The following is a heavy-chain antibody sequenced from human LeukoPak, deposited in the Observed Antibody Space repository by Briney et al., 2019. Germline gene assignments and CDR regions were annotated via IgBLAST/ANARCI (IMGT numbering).Heavy chain of an antibody. J-gene: IGHJ4*02. CDR2: ISSSSSTI. D-gene: IGHD3-10*01. V-gene: IGHV3-48*01. CDR1: GFTFSSYS. CDR3: ATPMVRGVPSGFDY. Sequence: GGSLRLSCAASGFTFSSYSMNWVRQAPGKGLEWVSYISSSSSTIYYADSVKGRFTISRDNSKNTLYLQMNSLRAEDTAVYYCATPMVRGVPSGFDYWGQGTLVTVSS.